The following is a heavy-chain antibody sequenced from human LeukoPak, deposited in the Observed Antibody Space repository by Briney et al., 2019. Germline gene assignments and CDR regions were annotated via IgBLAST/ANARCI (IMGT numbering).Heavy chain of an antibody. CDR1: GGSISSGSYN. CDR3: ARHKGGGQEVGKGFDP. CDR2: IYFSGST. J-gene: IGHJ5*02. Sequence: SETLSLTCTVSGGSISSGSYNWGWIRQSPVKGLEWIGSIYFSGSTYYNPSLKSRRIISVDTSKNQFSLKLSSVTAEDTAVYYCARHKGGGQEVGKGFDPRGQGTLGTVSS. D-gene: IGHD2-15*01. V-gene: IGHV4-39*01.